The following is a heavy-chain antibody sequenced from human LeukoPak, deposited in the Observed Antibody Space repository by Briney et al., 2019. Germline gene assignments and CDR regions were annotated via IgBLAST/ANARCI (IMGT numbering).Heavy chain of an antibody. CDR2: ISSSSSYI. CDR1: GFTFSSYS. Sequence: GGSLRLSCAASGFTFSSYSMNWVRPAPGKGLEWVSSISSSSSYIYYADSVKGRFTISRDSAKNSLYLQMNSLRAEDTAVYYCAREFITLELRDWGQGTLVTVSS. CDR3: AREFITLELRD. J-gene: IGHJ4*02. V-gene: IGHV3-21*01. D-gene: IGHD1-7*01.